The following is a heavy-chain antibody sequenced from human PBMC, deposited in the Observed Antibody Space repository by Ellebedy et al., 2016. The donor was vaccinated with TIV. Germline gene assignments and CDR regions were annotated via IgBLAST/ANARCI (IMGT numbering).Heavy chain of an antibody. Sequence: GASLKISCVASGFTFSDYHMSWIRQAPGKGLEWLSNIDFSGRTIYAADSVKGRFTVSRDNDKDSLYLQMDSLRADDTAVYYCARAGDYDLLSPAGGYWGQGTLVTVSS. CDR3: ARAGDYDLLSPAGGY. D-gene: IGHD3-22*01. V-gene: IGHV3-11*04. J-gene: IGHJ4*02. CDR1: GFTFSDYH. CDR2: IDFSGRTI.